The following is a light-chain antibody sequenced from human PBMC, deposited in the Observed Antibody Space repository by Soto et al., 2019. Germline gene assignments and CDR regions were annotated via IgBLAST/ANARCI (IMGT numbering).Light chain of an antibody. CDR1: QTISSW. V-gene: IGKV1-5*01. Sequence: DIQMTQSPPTLSASVGDRVTITCRASQTISSWLAWYQQKPGKAPKLLIYDVSNLERGVPSRFSGSGSGTEFTLTISSLQPDDSATYYCQQYNTFWTFGQGTKVDIK. CDR2: DVS. CDR3: QQYNTFWT. J-gene: IGKJ1*01.